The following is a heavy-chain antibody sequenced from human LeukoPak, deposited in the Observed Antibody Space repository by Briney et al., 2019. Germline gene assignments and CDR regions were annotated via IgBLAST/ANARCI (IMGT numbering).Heavy chain of an antibody. CDR3: ARAETGTTSSYYYYYMDV. D-gene: IGHD1-7*01. J-gene: IGHJ6*03. Sequence: PSETLSLTCTVSGDSISSAASFWSWIRQPPGKGLEWIGYIYHSGSTYYNPSLKSRVIISADRSKNQFSLKLTSVTAADTAVYCCARAETGTTSSYYYYYMDVWGKGTTVTVSS. CDR2: IYHSGST. V-gene: IGHV4-30-2*01. CDR1: GDSISSAASF.